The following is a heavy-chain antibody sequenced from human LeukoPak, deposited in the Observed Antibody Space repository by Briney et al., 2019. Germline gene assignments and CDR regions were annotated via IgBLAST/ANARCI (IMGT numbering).Heavy chain of an antibody. Sequence: SETLSLTCTVDGSISSYYWSWIRQAPGKGLEWIGHSYFIGSPNYHPSLKSRVTISLDTPTNQFSLRLSSVTAADTAVYYCAGVRSTVGWRSFDYWGQGILVTVSS. CDR3: AGVRSTVGWRSFDY. J-gene: IGHJ4*02. V-gene: IGHV4-59*08. CDR2: SYFIGSP. D-gene: IGHD4-23*01. CDR1: GSISSYY.